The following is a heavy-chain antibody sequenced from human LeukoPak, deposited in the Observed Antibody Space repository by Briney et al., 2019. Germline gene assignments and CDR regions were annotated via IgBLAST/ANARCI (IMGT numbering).Heavy chain of an antibody. CDR1: DDSISDYY. D-gene: IGHD3-16*01. V-gene: IGHV4-59*01. CDR2: FYNSGRS. Sequence: SETLSLTCTVSDDSISDYYRGWIRQPPGKGLEWIGYFYNSGRSTYNPSLKSRVTISADTSKNHFSPKLNSVTTADTAIYYCTRGAGWLIDYWGQGILVTVSS. CDR3: TRGAGWLIDY. J-gene: IGHJ4*02.